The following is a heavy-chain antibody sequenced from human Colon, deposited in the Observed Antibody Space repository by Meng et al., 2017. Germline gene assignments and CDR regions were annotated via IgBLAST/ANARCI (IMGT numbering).Heavy chain of an antibody. CDR2: IDHFGIS. CDR3: ATGLRHGDWFDP. Sequence: QVQIQQGGAGLFKPSDTLSLTCAVSGGSFSGFYWSWIRQPPGKGLEWIGEIDHFGISNYNSSLKGRLTMSVGTSKKQISLTLTSVTAADTAVYYCATGLRHGDWFDPWGPGTLVTVSS. CDR1: GGSFSGFY. V-gene: IGHV4-34*02. J-gene: IGHJ5*02. D-gene: IGHD4-17*01.